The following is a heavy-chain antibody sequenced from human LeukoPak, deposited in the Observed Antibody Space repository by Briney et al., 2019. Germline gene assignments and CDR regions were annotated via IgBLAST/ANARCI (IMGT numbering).Heavy chain of an antibody. J-gene: IGHJ4*02. CDR2: ISASGGTT. CDR3: AKDMTARYSSGWYWGY. D-gene: IGHD6-19*01. V-gene: IGHV3-23*01. CDR1: GFTFSNYG. Sequence: GGSLRLSCAASGFTFSNYGISWVRQAPGKGLEWVSAISASGGTTYYADSVKGHFTISRDNSKNTLYLQMNSLTAEDTAIYYCAKDMTARYSSGWYWGYWGQGTLVTVSS.